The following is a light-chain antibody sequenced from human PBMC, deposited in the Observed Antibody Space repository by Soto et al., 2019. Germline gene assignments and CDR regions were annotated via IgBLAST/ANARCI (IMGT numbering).Light chain of an antibody. CDR3: QQRGNWIT. CDR2: DAS. CDR1: QSFSSY. V-gene: IGKV3-11*01. Sequence: EIVLTQSPATLSLSPGERATLSCRASQSFSSYLAWYQQKPGQAPRLLIYDASNRATAIPARFSASGSGTDFTLTISSLEPEDSAVYYCQQRGNWITFGPGTRLEIK. J-gene: IGKJ5*01.